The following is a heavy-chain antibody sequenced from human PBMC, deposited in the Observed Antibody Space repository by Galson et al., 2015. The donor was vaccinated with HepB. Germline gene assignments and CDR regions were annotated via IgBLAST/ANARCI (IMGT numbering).Heavy chain of an antibody. CDR1: GFTFSSYA. Sequence: SLRLSCAASGFTFSSYAMSWVRQAPGKGLEWVSSISGSGGSTYYADSVKGRFTISRDNSKNTLYLQMNSLRAEDTAVYYCAKISSGWYWYFDLWGRGTLVTVSS. CDR2: ISGSGGST. CDR3: AKISSGWYWYFDL. J-gene: IGHJ2*01. D-gene: IGHD6-19*01. V-gene: IGHV3-23*01.